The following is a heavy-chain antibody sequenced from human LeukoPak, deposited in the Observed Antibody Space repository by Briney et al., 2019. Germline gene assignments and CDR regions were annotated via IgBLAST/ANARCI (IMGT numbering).Heavy chain of an antibody. J-gene: IGHJ4*02. D-gene: IGHD2-15*01. CDR3: AKTMGRIDVDY. CDR1: GFSFSTFA. CDR2: ITDSGAST. Sequence: PGGSLRLSCAASGFSFSTFAMSRVRQAPGKGLEWVSTITDSGASTYYADSVKGRFTISRGNSKNTMYLQMDSLTAEDTAVYYCAKTMGRIDVDYWGQGTLITVSS. V-gene: IGHV3-23*01.